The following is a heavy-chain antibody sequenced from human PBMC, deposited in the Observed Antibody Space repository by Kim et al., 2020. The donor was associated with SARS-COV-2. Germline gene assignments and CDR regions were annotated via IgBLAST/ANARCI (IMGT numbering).Heavy chain of an antibody. CDR3: AKDRRGYPPL. Sequence: NKYYADSVQGRFTSTRDNSKRTLYLQRNSLRAEDTAVYYCAKDRRGYPPLWGQGTLVTVSS. D-gene: IGHD5-12*01. J-gene: IGHJ4*02. CDR2: NK. V-gene: IGHV3-30*02.